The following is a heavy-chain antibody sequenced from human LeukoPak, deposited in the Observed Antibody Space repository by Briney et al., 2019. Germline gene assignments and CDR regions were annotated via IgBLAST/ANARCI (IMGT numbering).Heavy chain of an antibody. CDR1: GGTFSSYA. D-gene: IGHD6-6*01. CDR2: IIPIFGTA. J-gene: IGHJ4*02. CDR3: ARDGIAARPNVYYFDY. Sequence: SVKVSCKASGGTFSSYAISWVRQAPGQGLEWMGGIIPIFGTANYAQKFQGRVTITADESTSTAYMELSSLRSEDTAVYYCARDGIAARPNVYYFDYWGQGTLVTVSS. V-gene: IGHV1-69*13.